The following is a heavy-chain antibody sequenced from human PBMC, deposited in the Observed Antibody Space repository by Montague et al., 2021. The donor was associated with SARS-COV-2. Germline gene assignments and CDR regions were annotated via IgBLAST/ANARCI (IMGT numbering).Heavy chain of an antibody. J-gene: IGHJ4*02. D-gene: IGHD6-13*01. CDR1: GFSLSTSGMC. Sequence: PALVKPTQTLTLTCTFSGFSLSTSGMCVSWIRQPPGKALEWLALIGWDDDKYYSTSLKTRLTISKDTSKNQVVLTMTNMDPVDTATYYCARIFDSSWPTFDYWGQGTRVTVSS. CDR3: ARIFDSSWPTFDY. V-gene: IGHV2-70*01. CDR2: IGWDDDK.